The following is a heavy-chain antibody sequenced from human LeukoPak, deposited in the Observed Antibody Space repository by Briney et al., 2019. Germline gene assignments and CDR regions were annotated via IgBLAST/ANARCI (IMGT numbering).Heavy chain of an antibody. CDR2: ISGSGHST. Sequence: PGGSLRLSCAASGLTFSSYAMSWVRQAPGKGLEWVSAISGSGHSTYYADSVKGRFTISRDNSMNTLYVQMNSLRAEDAAVYYCAKAAAYSYGYNALDIWGQGTMVTVSS. CDR1: GLTFSSYA. D-gene: IGHD5-18*01. CDR3: AKAAAYSYGYNALDI. V-gene: IGHV3-23*01. J-gene: IGHJ3*02.